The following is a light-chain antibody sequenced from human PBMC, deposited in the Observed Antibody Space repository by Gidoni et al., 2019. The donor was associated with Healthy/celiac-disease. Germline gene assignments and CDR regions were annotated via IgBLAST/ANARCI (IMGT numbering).Light chain of an antibody. Sequence: EIVWTQSPATLSLSPGERATLSCRASQSVSSYFAWYQQKPGQAPRLLIYDASTRATGIPARFSGSGSGTDFTLTISSLEPEDFAVYYCQQRSNWPPRVTFGGGTKVEIK. CDR2: DAS. CDR1: QSVSSY. CDR3: QQRSNWPPRVT. V-gene: IGKV3-11*01. J-gene: IGKJ4*01.